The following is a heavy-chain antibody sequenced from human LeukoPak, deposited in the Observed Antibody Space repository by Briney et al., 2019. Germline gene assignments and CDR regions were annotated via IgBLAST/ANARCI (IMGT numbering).Heavy chain of an antibody. CDR2: MNPNSGNT. CDR1: GYTFTSYD. Sequence: ASVKVSCKASGYTFTSYDINWARQATGQGLEWMGWMNPNSGNTGYAQKFQGRVTMTRNTSISTAYMELSSLRSEDTAVYYCARGYYGSGSYYIDYWGQGTLVTVSS. J-gene: IGHJ4*02. V-gene: IGHV1-8*01. D-gene: IGHD3-10*01. CDR3: ARGYYGSGSYYIDY.